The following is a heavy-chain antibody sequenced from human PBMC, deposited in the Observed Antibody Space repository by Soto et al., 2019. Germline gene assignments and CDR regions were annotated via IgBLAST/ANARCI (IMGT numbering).Heavy chain of an antibody. CDR1: GGSISSSSYY. D-gene: IGHD3-3*01. J-gene: IGHJ4*02. V-gene: IGHV4-39*01. Sequence: SETLSLTCTVSGGSISSSSYYWGWIRQPPGKGLEWIGSIYYSGSTYYNPSLKSRVTISVDTSKNQFSLKLSSVTAADTAVYYCARGFGGYDFWFVIWLDREYYFDYWCQAILVTVS. CDR2: IYYSGST. CDR3: ARGFGGYDFWFVIWLDREYYFDY.